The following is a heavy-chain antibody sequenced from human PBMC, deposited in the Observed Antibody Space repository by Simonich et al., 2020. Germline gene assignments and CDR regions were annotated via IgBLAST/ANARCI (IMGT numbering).Heavy chain of an antibody. CDR3: ARDSSYYAFDI. J-gene: IGHJ3*02. D-gene: IGHD5-12*01. CDR1: GFTFNSYS. Sequence: EVQLVESGGGLVQPGGSLRLSCAASGFTFNSYSMNWVRQDPGKRLEWVSYISSSSSNKYYADSVKGRLTISRDNAKNSLYLQKNSLRAEDTAVYYCARDSSYYAFDIWGQGTMVTVSS. CDR2: ISSSSSNK. V-gene: IGHV3-48*01.